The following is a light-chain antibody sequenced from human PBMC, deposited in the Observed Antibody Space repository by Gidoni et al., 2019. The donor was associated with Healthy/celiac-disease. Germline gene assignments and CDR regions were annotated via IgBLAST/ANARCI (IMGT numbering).Light chain of an antibody. CDR2: DAS. Sequence: EIVLTQSPATLSLSPGERATLSCRASQSVSSYLAWYQQKPGQAPRLLIYDASNRSTGIPARFSGSGSGTDFTLPISSLEPEDFAVYYCQQRSNWPPITFXQXTRLEIK. CDR1: QSVSSY. J-gene: IGKJ5*01. CDR3: QQRSNWPPIT. V-gene: IGKV3-11*01.